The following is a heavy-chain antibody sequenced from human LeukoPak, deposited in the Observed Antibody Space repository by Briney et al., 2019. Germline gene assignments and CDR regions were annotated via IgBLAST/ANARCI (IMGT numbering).Heavy chain of an antibody. V-gene: IGHV1-46*01. CDR3: AKDHQATVSYPGWFDP. Sequence: GASVKVSCKASGYTFTSYYMHWVRQAPGQGLEWMGIINPSGGSTSYAQKFQGRVTMTRDMSTSTVYMELSSLRSEDTAVYYCAKDHQATVSYPGWFDPWGQGTLVTVSS. J-gene: IGHJ5*02. D-gene: IGHD4-17*01. CDR1: GYTFTSYY. CDR2: INPSGGST.